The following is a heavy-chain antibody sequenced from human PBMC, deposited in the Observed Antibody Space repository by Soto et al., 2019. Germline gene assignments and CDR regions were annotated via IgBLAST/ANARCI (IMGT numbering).Heavy chain of an antibody. CDR2: IYYSGST. D-gene: IGHD3-10*01. V-gene: IGHV4-39*01. CDR3: ARHPTLLWFGESRINWFDP. Sequence: QLQLQESGPGLVKPSETLSLTCTVSGGSISSSSYYWGWIRQPPGKGLEWIGSIYYSGSTYYNPSLKSRVTISVDTSKNQFSLKLSSVTAADTAVYYCARHPTLLWFGESRINWFDPWGQGTLVTVSP. CDR1: GGSISSSSYY. J-gene: IGHJ5*02.